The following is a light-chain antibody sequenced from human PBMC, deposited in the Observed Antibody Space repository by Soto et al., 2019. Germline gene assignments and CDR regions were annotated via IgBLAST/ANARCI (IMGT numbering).Light chain of an antibody. J-gene: IGLJ2*01. Sequence: QSALTQPASVSGSPGQSITISCTGTSSDVGRYNLVSWYQQHPGKAPKLMIYEGSKRPSGVSNRFSGSKSGNTASLTISGLQAEDEADYYCCSYAGSRAVVFGGGTKLTVL. CDR2: EGS. CDR3: CSYAGSRAVV. V-gene: IGLV2-23*01. CDR1: SSDVGRYNL.